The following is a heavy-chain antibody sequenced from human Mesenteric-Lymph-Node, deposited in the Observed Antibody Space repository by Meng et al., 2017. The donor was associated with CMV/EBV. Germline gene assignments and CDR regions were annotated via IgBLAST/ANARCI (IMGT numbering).Heavy chain of an antibody. CDR1: GYTFTSYG. Sequence: KASGYTFTSYGISWVRQAPGQGLEWMGWISAYNGNTNYAQKLQGRVTMTTDTSTSTAYMELRSLRSDDTAVYYCARVLDEYSSGRYSYWGQGTLVTVSS. V-gene: IGHV1-18*04. J-gene: IGHJ4*02. CDR2: ISAYNGNT. D-gene: IGHD6-19*01. CDR3: ARVLDEYSSGRYSY.